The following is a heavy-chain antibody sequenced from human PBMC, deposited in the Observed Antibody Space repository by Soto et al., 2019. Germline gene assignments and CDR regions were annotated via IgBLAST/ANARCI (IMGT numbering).Heavy chain of an antibody. Sequence: SETLSLTCTVSVGSISSSSYYWGWIRQPPGKGLEWIGSIYYSGSTYYNPSLKSRVTISVDTSKNQFSLKLSSVTAADTAVYYCATDKTADAFDIWGQGTMVTVSS. J-gene: IGHJ3*02. CDR2: IYYSGST. CDR3: ATDKTADAFDI. CDR1: VGSISSSSYY. V-gene: IGHV4-39*01.